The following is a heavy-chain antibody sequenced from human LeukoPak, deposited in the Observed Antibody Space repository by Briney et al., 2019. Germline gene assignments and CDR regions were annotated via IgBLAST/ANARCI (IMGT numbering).Heavy chain of an antibody. CDR3: ARDVRAMIDY. J-gene: IGHJ4*02. CDR1: GGSISSSSYY. CDR2: IYYSGST. V-gene: IGHV4-39*07. Sequence: SETLSLTCTVSGGSISSSSYYWGWIRQPPGKGLEWTGSIYYSGSTYYNPSLKSRVTISVDTSKNQFSLKLSSVTAADTAVYYCARDVRAMIDYWGQGTLVTVSS.